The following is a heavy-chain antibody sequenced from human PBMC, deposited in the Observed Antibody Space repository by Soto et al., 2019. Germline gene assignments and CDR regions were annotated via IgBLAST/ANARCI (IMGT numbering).Heavy chain of an antibody. J-gene: IGHJ4*02. V-gene: IGHV1-3*01. CDR3: ARDRWVTTLSFDY. CDR1: GYTFTDYA. CDR2: INAGNGET. Sequence: QVQLVQSGAEVKKPGASVKLSCKSSGYTFTDYAIHWVRQAPGKGLEWMGWINAGNGETKYSQKFQGRVTINSDTSASTVYMELSSLRYEDTSMYFCARDRWVTTLSFDYWGQGALVTVSS. D-gene: IGHD2-21*02.